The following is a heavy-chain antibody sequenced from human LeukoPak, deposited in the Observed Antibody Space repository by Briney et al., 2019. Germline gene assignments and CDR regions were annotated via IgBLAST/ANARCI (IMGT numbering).Heavy chain of an antibody. CDR3: VNLTPNDAYDI. CDR2: IRSKSDGGTT. J-gene: IGHJ3*02. D-gene: IGHD2-15*01. CDR1: GFTFNTAW. Sequence: GGSLRLSCAASGFTFNTAWMAWVRQAPGKGLEWVGRIRSKSDGGTTYYAAPVKGRFTISRDDSKNTLYLQMNSLRAEDTALYYCVNLTPNDAYDIWGQGTMVTVSS. V-gene: IGHV3-15*01.